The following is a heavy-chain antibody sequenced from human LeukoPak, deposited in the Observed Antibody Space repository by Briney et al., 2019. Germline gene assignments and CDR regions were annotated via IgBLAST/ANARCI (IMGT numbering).Heavy chain of an antibody. CDR3: AKGSGVRGVIISFDY. V-gene: IGHV3-30*02. CDR2: IRYDGSNT. D-gene: IGHD3-10*01. Sequence: GGSLRLSCAASGFTFNNYGMHWVRQAPGKGLEWVAFIRYDGSNTYYADSVKGRFTISRDNSKNTLYLQMNSLRAEDTAVYYCAKGSGVRGVIISFDYWGQGTLVTVSS. CDR1: GFTFNNYG. J-gene: IGHJ4*02.